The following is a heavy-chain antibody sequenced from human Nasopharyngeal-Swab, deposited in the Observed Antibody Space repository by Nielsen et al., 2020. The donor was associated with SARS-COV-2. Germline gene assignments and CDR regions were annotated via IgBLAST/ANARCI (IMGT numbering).Heavy chain of an antibody. D-gene: IGHD3-22*01. CDR2: ISYDGCNK. CDR3: ARDVDYYDSSGPPLHFDY. V-gene: IGHV3-30*03. CDR1: GFTFSSYG. J-gene: IGHJ4*02. Sequence: GESLKISCAASGFTFSSYGMHWVRQAPGKGLEWVAVISYDGCNKYYAESVKGRFTISRDNSKNTLYLQMNSLRAEDTAVYYCARDVDYYDSSGPPLHFDYWGQGTLVTVSS.